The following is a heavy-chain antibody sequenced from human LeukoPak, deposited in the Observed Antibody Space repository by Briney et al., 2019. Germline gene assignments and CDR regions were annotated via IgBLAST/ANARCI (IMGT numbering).Heavy chain of an antibody. CDR1: GFTFSSYA. D-gene: IGHD6-13*01. Sequence: PGGSLRLSCAASGFTFSSYAMSWVRQAPGKGLEWVAVIWYVGSNKYYADSVKGRFTISRDNSKNTLYLQMNSLRAEDTAVYYCARDSSSCFDYWGQGTLVTVSS. V-gene: IGHV3-33*08. CDR2: IWYVGSNK. CDR3: ARDSSSCFDY. J-gene: IGHJ4*02.